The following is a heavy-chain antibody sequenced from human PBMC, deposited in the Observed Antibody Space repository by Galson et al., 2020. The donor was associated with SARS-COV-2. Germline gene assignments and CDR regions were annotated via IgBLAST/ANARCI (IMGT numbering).Heavy chain of an antibody. CDR3: ARDSLAAAGTGTPNYYGMDV. CDR2: IKQDGSEK. D-gene: IGHD6-13*01. CDR1: GFTFSSYW. V-gene: IGHV3-7*01. Sequence: QTGGSLRLSCAASGFTFSSYWMSWVRQAPGKGLEWVANIKQDGSEKYYVDSVKGRFTISRDNAKNSLYLQMNSLRAEDTAVYYCARDSLAAAGTGTPNYYGMDVWGQGTTVTVSS. J-gene: IGHJ6*02.